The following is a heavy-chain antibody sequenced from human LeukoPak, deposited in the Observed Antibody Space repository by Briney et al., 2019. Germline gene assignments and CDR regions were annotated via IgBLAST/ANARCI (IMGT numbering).Heavy chain of an antibody. V-gene: IGHV1-3*01. J-gene: IGHJ4*02. D-gene: IGHD3-3*01. Sequence: VSVKVSCKASGYTFTNYAMQWVRQAPGQRLEWMGWINAGNGHTRYSQRFQGRVTITRDTSASTVYMEATSLRFEDTAVYYCARGIWSRTVSSYYFDCWGQGTLVTVSS. CDR3: ARGIWSRTVSSYYFDC. CDR1: GYTFTNYA. CDR2: INAGNGHT.